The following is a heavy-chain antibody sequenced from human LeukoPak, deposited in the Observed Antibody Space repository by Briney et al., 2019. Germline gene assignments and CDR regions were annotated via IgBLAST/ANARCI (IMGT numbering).Heavy chain of an antibody. J-gene: IGHJ6*02. CDR2: IYYSGST. Sequence: SETLSLTCSVSGGSIRSYYWSWIRQPPGKGLEWIGYIYYSGSTNYNPSLKSRVTISVDTSKNQFSLKLSSVTAADTAVYYCAREWEPGDGMDVWGQGTTVTASS. D-gene: IGHD1-26*01. V-gene: IGHV4-59*01. CDR3: AREWEPGDGMDV. CDR1: GGSIRSYY.